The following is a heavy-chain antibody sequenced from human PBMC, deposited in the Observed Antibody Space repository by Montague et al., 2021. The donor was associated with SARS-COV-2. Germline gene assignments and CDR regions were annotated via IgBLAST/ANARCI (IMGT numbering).Heavy chain of an antibody. CDR1: GGSFSRYC. V-gene: IGHV4-34*01. D-gene: IGHD2-2*02. J-gene: IGHJ4*03. CDR2: ISHSGST. CDR3: SRLGDVTVPSPILCLGPYYSAYHIDL. Sequence: SETLSLTCAVSGGSFSRYCWSWIRQPPGKGLGWIGKISHSGSTKYNPSLQSRVSISLDTSRNQFSLKVSSVTAADTAIYYCSRLGDVTVPSPILCLGPYYSAYHIDLWGQGTLVTVSS.